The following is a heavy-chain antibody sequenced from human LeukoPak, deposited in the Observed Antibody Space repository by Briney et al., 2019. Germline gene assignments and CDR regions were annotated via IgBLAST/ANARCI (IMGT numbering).Heavy chain of an antibody. D-gene: IGHD3-10*01. Sequence: SGPTLVKPTQTLTLTCTFSGFSLSTRGEGVGWIRQPPGKAVEWLAIIYWDDDKRYSPSLKSRLTITKDTSENPVVLTMTNMDPVDTATYSSAHSQYYYGSGSDAFDIWGQGTMVTVSS. V-gene: IGHV2-5*02. CDR2: IYWDDDK. J-gene: IGHJ3*02. CDR1: GFSLSTRGEG. CDR3: AHSQYYYGSGSDAFDI.